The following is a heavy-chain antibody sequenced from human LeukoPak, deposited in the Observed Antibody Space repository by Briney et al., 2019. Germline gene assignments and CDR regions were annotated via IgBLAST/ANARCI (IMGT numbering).Heavy chain of an antibody. Sequence: SVKVSCKASGGTFCSYAISWVRQAPGQGLEWMGGIIPIFGTANYAQKFQGRVTITTDESTSTAYMELSSLRSEDTAVYYCARPRERGYSYGYIYWGQGTLVTVSS. D-gene: IGHD5-18*01. V-gene: IGHV1-69*05. J-gene: IGHJ4*02. CDR1: GGTFCSYA. CDR2: IIPIFGTA. CDR3: ARPRERGYSYGYIY.